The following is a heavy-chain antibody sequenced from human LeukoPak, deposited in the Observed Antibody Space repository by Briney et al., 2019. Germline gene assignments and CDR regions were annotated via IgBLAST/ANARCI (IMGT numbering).Heavy chain of an antibody. J-gene: IGHJ3*01. CDR2: ISDSGSLT. V-gene: IGHV3-23*01. CDR3: AKEPVGEPGAFDV. Sequence: QPGGSVRLSCAASGFAFSNQAMGWVRQAPGKGLEWVSVISDSGSLTYYADSVKGRFTISRDNSKNTLFLQMRSLRTEDTAVYYCAKEPVGEPGAFDVWGQGTLVTVSS. CDR1: GFAFSNQA. D-gene: IGHD1-26*01.